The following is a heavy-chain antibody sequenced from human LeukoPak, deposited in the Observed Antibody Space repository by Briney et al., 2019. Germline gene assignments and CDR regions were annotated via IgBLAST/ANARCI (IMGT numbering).Heavy chain of an antibody. CDR2: IKSKTDGGTT. CDR3: TTVGSRFLEWPRGY. Sequence: GGSLRLSCAASGFTFSNAWMSWVRQAPGKGLEWVGRIKSKTDGGTTDYAAPVKGRFTISRDDSKNTLYLQMNSLKTEDTAVYYCTTVGSRFLEWPRGYWGQGTLVTVSS. J-gene: IGHJ4*02. D-gene: IGHD3-3*01. CDR1: GFTFSNAW. V-gene: IGHV3-15*01.